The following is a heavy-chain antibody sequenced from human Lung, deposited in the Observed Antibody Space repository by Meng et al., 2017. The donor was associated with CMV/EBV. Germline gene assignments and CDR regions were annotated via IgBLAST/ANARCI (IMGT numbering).Heavy chain of an antibody. V-gene: IGHV3-33*01. D-gene: IGHD1-1*01. CDR1: EFTSGSYG. CDR2: LWYDGSHE. J-gene: IGHJ4*02. Sequence: SLKISXTSSEFTSGSYGMHWVRQPPGKGLEWVAFLWYDGSHEYLADSVRGRFSISRDNSKSTVYLQMNSLRAEDTAFYYCARDSALSTGTTPDCDSWGQGTLVTVSS. CDR3: ARDSALSTGTTPDCDS.